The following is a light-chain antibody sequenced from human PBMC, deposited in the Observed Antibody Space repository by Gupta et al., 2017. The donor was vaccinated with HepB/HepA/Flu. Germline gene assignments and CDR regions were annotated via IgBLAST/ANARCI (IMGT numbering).Light chain of an antibody. CDR2: GAS. CDR3: QQYGNSPWT. J-gene: IGKJ1*01. CDR1: QSVTSSY. Sequence: EIVLTQYPGTLSLSPGERVTLSCRASQSVTSSYLAWYQQKPGQAPRLLIYGASSRATGIPDRFSGSGSGTDFTLTISRLEPDDFAGYYCQQYGNSPWTFGQGTKVEIK. V-gene: IGKV3-20*01.